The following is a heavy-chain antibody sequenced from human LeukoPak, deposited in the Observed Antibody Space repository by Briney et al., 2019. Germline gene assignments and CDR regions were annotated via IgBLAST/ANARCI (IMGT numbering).Heavy chain of an antibody. J-gene: IGHJ3*02. D-gene: IGHD6-19*01. CDR1: GHTFTSYA. CDR2: INAGNGNT. V-gene: IGHV1-3*03. Sequence: GASVKVSCKASGHTFTSYAMHWVRQAPGQRLEWMGWINAGNGNTKYSQEFQGRVTITRDTSASTAYMELSSLSSEDMAVYYCARDAPPYSSGWYGGAFDIWGQGTMVTVSS. CDR3: ARDAPPYSSGWYGGAFDI.